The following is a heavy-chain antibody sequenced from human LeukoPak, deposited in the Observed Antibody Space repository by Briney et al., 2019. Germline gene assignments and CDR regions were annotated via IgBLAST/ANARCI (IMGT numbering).Heavy chain of an antibody. J-gene: IGHJ5*02. Sequence: SETLSLTCAVYGWSFNDYYWNWIRQPPGKGLEWIGEINARGDTNYNPPLKSRVTMSVDTSKNQFSLRLTSMIAADTAVYYCARGQVPAARGYNWFDPWGQGTLVTVSS. CDR3: ARGQVPAARGYNWFDP. CDR2: INARGDT. CDR1: GWSFNDYY. D-gene: IGHD2-2*01. V-gene: IGHV4-34*01.